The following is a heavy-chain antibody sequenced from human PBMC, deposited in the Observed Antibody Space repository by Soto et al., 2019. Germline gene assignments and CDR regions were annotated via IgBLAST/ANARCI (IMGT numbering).Heavy chain of an antibody. D-gene: IGHD2-15*01. CDR3: ARGPILGYCSGGSCYADY. CDR1: GFTFSSYA. Sequence: GGSLRLSCAASGFTFSSYAMHWVRQAPGKGLEYVSAISSNGGSTYYANSVKGRFTISRDNSKNTLYLQMGSLRAEDMAVYYCARGPILGYCSGGSCYADYWGQGTLVTSPQ. V-gene: IGHV3-64*01. CDR2: ISSNGGST. J-gene: IGHJ4*02.